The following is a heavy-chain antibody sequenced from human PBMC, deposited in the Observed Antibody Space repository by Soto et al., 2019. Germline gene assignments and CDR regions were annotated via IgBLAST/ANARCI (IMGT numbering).Heavy chain of an antibody. D-gene: IGHD6-6*01. CDR1: GDSVSSYSAA. CDR2: TYYRSRFFS. CDR3: ARDRYSSSGWFDP. Sequence: SQTLSLTCVVSGDSVSSYSAAWNWIRQSPSGGLEWLGRTYYRSRFFSDYAESVKSRIIINPDTSKNQFSLQLKSVTPEDTAAYYCARDRYSSSGWFDPWGQGTPVTVSS. V-gene: IGHV6-1*01. J-gene: IGHJ5*02.